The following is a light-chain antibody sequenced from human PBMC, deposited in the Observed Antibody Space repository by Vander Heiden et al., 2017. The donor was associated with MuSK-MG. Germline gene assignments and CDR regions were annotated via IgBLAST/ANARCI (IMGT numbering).Light chain of an antibody. CDR1: NSDLGTYHR. CDR2: EVI. CDR3: SSYTSSGIVI. Sequence: QSDLTQPPSVSGSPGQSVTISCTGSNSDLGTYHRVSWYQQPPGTAPKLIIYEVINRPSGVPDRFSASKAGTTASPTISGLQAEDEAYYYCSSYTSSGIVIFGGGTKLTVL. V-gene: IGLV2-18*02. J-gene: IGLJ2*01.